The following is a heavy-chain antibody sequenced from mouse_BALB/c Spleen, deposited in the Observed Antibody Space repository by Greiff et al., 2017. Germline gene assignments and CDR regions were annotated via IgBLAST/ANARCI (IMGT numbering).Heavy chain of an antibody. Sequence: EVKLVESGGDLVKPGGSLKLSCAASGFTFSSYGMSWVRQTPDKRLEWVATISSGGSYTYYPDSVKGRFTISRDNAKNTLYLQMSSLKSEDTAMYYCARKVEGGAMDYWGQGTSVTVSS. D-gene: IGHD1-1*01. CDR1: GFTFSSYG. CDR3: ARKVEGGAMDY. CDR2: ISSGGSYT. J-gene: IGHJ4*01. V-gene: IGHV5-6*02.